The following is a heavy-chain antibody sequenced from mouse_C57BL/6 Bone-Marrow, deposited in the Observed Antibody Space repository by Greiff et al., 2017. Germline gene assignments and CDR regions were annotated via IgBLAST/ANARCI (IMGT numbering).Heavy chain of an antibody. CDR1: GYTFTDYE. CDR3: EAWFAY. J-gene: IGHJ3*01. Sequence: VQLQQSGAELVRPGASVTLSCKASGYTFTDYEMHWVKQTPVHGLEWIGAIDPETGGTAYNQKFKGKAILTADKSSSTAYMQLSSLTSEDSAVYYCEAWFAYWGQGTLVTVSA. CDR2: IDPETGGT. V-gene: IGHV1-15*01.